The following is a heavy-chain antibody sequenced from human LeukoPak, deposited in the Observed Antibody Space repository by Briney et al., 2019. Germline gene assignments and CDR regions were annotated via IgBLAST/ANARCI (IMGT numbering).Heavy chain of an antibody. J-gene: IGHJ3*02. CDR2: FDPEDVKT. V-gene: IGHV1-24*01. D-gene: IGHD3-22*01. Sequence: ASVKVSCKVSGYTLTELSMHWVRQAPGKGLEWMGGFDPEDVKTIYAQKFQGRVTMTEDTSADTAYMELSSLRSGDTAVYYCARAGLWDFSDTSGYHNAAFDIWGQGTMVTISS. CDR3: ARAGLWDFSDTSGYHNAAFDI. CDR1: GYTLTELS.